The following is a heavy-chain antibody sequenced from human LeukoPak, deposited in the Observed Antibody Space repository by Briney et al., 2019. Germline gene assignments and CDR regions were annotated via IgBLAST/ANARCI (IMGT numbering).Heavy chain of an antibody. Sequence: GGSLRLSCAASGFTFSSYAMSWVRQAPGKGLEWVSAISGSGGSTYYADSVKGRFTISRDNSKNTLYLQMNSLRAEDTAVYYCAKGSGCSSTSCSPYYFDYWGQGTLVTVSS. D-gene: IGHD2-2*01. J-gene: IGHJ4*02. CDR2: ISGSGGST. CDR1: GFTFSSYA. V-gene: IGHV3-23*01. CDR3: AKGSGCSSTSCSPYYFDY.